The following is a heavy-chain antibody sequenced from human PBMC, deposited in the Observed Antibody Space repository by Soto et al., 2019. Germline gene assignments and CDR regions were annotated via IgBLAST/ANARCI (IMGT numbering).Heavy chain of an antibody. Sequence: GGSLRLSCAASGFTFSSYGMHWVRQAPGKGLEWVAVISYDGSNKYYADSVKGRFTISRDKSKNTLYLQMNSLRGEDTAVYYCANTVCSSTSCYYYYGMDVWGQGTTVTVSS. CDR1: GFTFSSYG. CDR2: ISYDGSNK. V-gene: IGHV3-30*18. J-gene: IGHJ6*02. CDR3: ANTVCSSTSCYYYYGMDV. D-gene: IGHD2-2*01.